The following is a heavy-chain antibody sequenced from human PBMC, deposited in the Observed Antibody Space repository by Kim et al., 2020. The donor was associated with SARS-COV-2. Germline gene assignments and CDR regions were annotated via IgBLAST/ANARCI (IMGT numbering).Heavy chain of an antibody. CDR3: ARDSRVLVLGYYYYYYGMDV. CDR1: GGSISSGSYY. Sequence: SETLSLTCTVSGGSISSGSYYWSWIRQPAGKGLEWIGRIYTSGSTNYNPSLKSRVTISVDTSKNQFSLKLSSVTAADTAVYYCARDSRVLVLGYYYYYYGMDVWGQGTTVTVSS. V-gene: IGHV4-61*02. D-gene: IGHD2-21*01. J-gene: IGHJ6*02. CDR2: IYTSGST.